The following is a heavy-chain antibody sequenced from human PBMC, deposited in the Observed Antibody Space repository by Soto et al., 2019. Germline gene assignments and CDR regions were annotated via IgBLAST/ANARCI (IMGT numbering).Heavy chain of an antibody. CDR2: IQRKTDGGET. J-gene: IGHJ6*02. CDR1: GFTFNNAW. D-gene: IGHD2-2*01. CDR3: ASAACVSTSCSSRTALEV. V-gene: IGHV3-15*01. Sequence: EVQLVESWGGLVEPGGSLRLSCAASGFTFNNAWMSWVRQAPGKGLEWVGRIQRKTDGGETDYAAPVKGRFTISRDDSKNTLSLQMNSLGTEDTAVYYCASAACVSTSCSSRTALEVWGQGTTVTVSS.